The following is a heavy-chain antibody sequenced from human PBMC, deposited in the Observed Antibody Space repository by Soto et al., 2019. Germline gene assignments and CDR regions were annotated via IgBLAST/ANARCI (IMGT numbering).Heavy chain of an antibody. J-gene: IGHJ5*02. CDR2: IYYSGST. V-gene: IGHV4-59*01. CDR3: ARQSWDSSSWYLPGQFDP. Sequence: ASETLSLTCTVSGGSISSYYWSWIRPPPGKGLEWIGYIYYSGSTNYNPSLKSRVTISVDTSKNQFSLKLSSVTAADTAVYYCARQSWDSSSWYLPGQFDPWGQGTLVTVSS. D-gene: IGHD6-13*01. CDR1: GGSISSYY.